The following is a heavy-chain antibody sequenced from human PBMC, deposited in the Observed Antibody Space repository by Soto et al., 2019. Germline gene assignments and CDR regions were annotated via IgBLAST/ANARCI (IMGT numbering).Heavy chain of an antibody. D-gene: IGHD3-10*02. CDR3: ARGWRTYVNF. J-gene: IGHJ4*02. V-gene: IGHV1-46*01. CDR2: INPGGDTT. CDR1: GYTLTNYY. Sequence: QVQLVQSGTEVKQPGASVKVSCTASGYTLTNYYMHWVRQAPGQGPEWMGVINPGGDTTTYAQKFQGRVTLTRDTSTSTVYMELSSLTFEDTAVYFCARGWRTYVNFWGQGTLVTVSS.